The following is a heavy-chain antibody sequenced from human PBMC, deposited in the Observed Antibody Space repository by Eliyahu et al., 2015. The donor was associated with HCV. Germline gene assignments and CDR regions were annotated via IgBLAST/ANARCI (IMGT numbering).Heavy chain of an antibody. D-gene: IGHD6-19*01. V-gene: IGHV4-34*01. CDR1: GGSFXXYY. J-gene: IGHJ4*02. Sequence: QVQLQQWGAGLLKPSETLSLTCAVYGGSFXXYYXSXXXQPPGKGLEWXGEIXHSGSTNYNPSLKSRVTISVDTSKNQFSLKLSSVTAADTAVYYCARVGPIAVASPFDYWGQGTLVTVSS. CDR3: ARVGPIAVASPFDY. CDR2: IXHSGST.